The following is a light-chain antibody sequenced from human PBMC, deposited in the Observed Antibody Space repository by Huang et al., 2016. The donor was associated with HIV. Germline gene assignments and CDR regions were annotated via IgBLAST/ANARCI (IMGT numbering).Light chain of an antibody. J-gene: IGKJ2*01. CDR2: KTS. CDR3: QQYYSHPYT. CDR1: QNILNW. Sequence: DIQMTQSPSTLSASVGDRVTITCRASQNILNWLAWYQQKPGRAPSLVIDKTSNLQNGVPSRFSGSGSGTEFTLTISSLQPDDFATYYCQQYYSHPYTFGQGTKLDIK. V-gene: IGKV1-5*03.